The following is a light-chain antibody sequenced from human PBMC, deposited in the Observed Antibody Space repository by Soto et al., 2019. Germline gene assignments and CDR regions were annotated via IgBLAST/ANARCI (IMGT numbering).Light chain of an antibody. CDR2: AAA. J-gene: IGKJ2*01. CDR3: QQTYSTIHS. CDR1: QNIERY. Sequence: DIQMTQSPSSLSASIGDKITISCRASQNIERYLNWYQHKEGRAPQLLMFAAANLESGVPSRFRGSGSGTDFTLTISSLKTEDFATYYCQQTYSTIHSFGQGTKVDIK. V-gene: IGKV1-39*01.